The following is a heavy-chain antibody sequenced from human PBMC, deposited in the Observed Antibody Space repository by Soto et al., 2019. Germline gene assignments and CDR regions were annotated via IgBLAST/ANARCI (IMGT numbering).Heavy chain of an antibody. CDR3: VRYGVAATY. CDR2: MNPNSGNT. V-gene: IGHV1-8*01. J-gene: IGHJ4*02. CDR1: GYTFTTYN. Sequence: ASVKVSCKASGYTFTTYNINWVRQAPGQGLEWMGWMNPNSGNTGYAQKFQDRITLTRDTSITTAYMELSSLRSDDTAVYFCVRYGVAATYWGQGTLVTVSS. D-gene: IGHD2-21*02.